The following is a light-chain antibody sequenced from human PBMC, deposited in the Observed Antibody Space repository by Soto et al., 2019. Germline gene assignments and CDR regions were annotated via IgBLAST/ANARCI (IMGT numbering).Light chain of an antibody. CDR1: SGHSTYA. J-gene: IGLJ2*01. CDR2: LNSDGSH. Sequence: QLVLTQSPSASASLGASVKLTCTLSSGHSTYAIAWHQQQPEKGPRYLMKLNSDGSHSKGDGIPDRFSGSSSGAERHLTISSLPYEDEADYYCQTWGTAIHDVVFGGGTKVTVL. V-gene: IGLV4-69*01. CDR3: QTWGTAIHDVV.